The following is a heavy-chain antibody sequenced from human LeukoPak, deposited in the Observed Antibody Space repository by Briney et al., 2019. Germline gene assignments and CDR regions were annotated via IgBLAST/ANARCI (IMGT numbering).Heavy chain of an antibody. CDR1: GGTFSSYA. V-gene: IGHV1-69*04. D-gene: IGHD6-6*01. Sequence: GASVKVSCKASGGTFSSYAISWVRQAPGQGLEWMGRIIPILGIANYAQKFQGRVTITTDESTSTAYMELSSLRSEDTAVYYCARGGHSSSPGAWGQGTLVTVSS. CDR2: IIPILGIA. J-gene: IGHJ5*02. CDR3: ARGGHSSSPGA.